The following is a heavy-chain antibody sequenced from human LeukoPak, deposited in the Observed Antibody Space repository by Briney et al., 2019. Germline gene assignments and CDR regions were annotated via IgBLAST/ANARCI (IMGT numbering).Heavy chain of an antibody. J-gene: IGHJ4*02. Sequence: GGSLRLSCAASGFTFSSYSMKWVRQAPGKGLEWVSSISSSSSYIYYADSVKGRFTISRDNAKNSLYLQMNSLRAEDTAVYYCARDFGAHSYGSDYWGQGTLVTVSS. D-gene: IGHD5-18*01. CDR3: ARDFGAHSYGSDY. CDR2: ISSSSSYI. CDR1: GFTFSSYS. V-gene: IGHV3-21*01.